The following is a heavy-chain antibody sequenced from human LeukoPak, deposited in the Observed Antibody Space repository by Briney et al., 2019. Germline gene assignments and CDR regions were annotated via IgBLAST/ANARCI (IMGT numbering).Heavy chain of an antibody. Sequence: GSLRLSCAASGFTFSSYAMSWVRQAPGKGLEWVSAISGSGGSTYYADSVKGRFTISRDNSKNTLYLQMNSLRAEDTAVYYCAKLMIVVVITNSDAFDIWGQGTMVTVSS. J-gene: IGHJ3*02. CDR2: ISGSGGST. CDR3: AKLMIVVVITNSDAFDI. D-gene: IGHD3-22*01. V-gene: IGHV3-23*01. CDR1: GFTFSSYA.